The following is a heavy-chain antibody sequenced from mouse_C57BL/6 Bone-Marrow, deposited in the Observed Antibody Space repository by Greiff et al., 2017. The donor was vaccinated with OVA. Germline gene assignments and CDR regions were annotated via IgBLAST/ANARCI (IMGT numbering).Heavy chain of an antibody. CDR3: AREGAYDYEFAY. D-gene: IGHD2-4*01. V-gene: IGHV1-43*01. Sequence: DVKLQESGPELVKPGASVKISCKASGYSFTGYYMHWVKQSSEKSLEWIGEINPSTGGTSYNQKFKGKATLTVDKSSSTAYMQLKSLTSEDSAVYYCAREGAYDYEFAYWGQGTLVTVSA. CDR2: INPSTGGT. J-gene: IGHJ3*01. CDR1: GYSFTGYY.